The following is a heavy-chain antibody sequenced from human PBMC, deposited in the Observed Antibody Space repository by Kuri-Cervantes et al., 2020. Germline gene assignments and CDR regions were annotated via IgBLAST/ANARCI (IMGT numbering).Heavy chain of an antibody. V-gene: IGHV3-23*01. J-gene: IGHJ6*02. D-gene: IGHD2-15*01. CDR1: GFTFGDYA. CDR2: ISFRSEAT. CDR3: AKADEDIVVVVAATRTDYYYYGMDV. Sequence: GGSLRLSCVGSGFTFGDYALTWVRRAPGKGLEWVSSISFRSEATYYSDSVKGRFTISRDNSRNTLYLHMDSLRAEDTAVYYCAKADEDIVVVVAATRTDYYYYGMDVWGQGTTVTVSS.